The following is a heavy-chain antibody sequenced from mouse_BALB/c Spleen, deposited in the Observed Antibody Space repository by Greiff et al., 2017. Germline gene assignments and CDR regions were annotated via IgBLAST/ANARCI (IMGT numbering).Heavy chain of an antibody. CDR2: INPYYGST. J-gene: IGHJ4*01. CDR3: ARRDDYDGYAMDY. D-gene: IGHD2-4*01. CDR1: GYTFTDYI. V-gene: IGHV1S29*02. Sequence: EVQLQQSGPELVKPGASVKISCKASGYTFTDYIMLWVKQSHGKSLEWIGNINPYYGSTSYNLKFKGKATLTVDKSSSTAYMQLNSLTSEDSAVYYCARRDDYDGYAMDYWGQGTSVTVSS.